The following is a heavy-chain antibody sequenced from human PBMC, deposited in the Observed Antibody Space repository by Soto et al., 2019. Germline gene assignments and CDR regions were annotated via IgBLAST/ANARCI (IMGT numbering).Heavy chain of an antibody. D-gene: IGHD3-10*01. V-gene: IGHV3-30*07. J-gene: IGHJ4*02. CDR2: ISHGETYK. Sequence: GGFLRLSCAASGFSFSTHSMHWVRQAPGKGLKCVSVISHGETYKNYADSVKGRFTISRDNAKNSLHLQMNSLRSEDTAVYYCARVSLLLWFGELSYFDYWGQGT. CDR3: ARVSLLLWFGELSYFDY. CDR1: GFSFSTHS.